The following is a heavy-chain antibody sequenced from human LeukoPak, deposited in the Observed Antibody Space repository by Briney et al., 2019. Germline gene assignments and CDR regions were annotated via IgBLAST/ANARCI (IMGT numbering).Heavy chain of an antibody. CDR2: VNPNSGGT. CDR1: GYTFTGYY. J-gene: IGHJ4*02. CDR3: VRPARYYYDSSGYYLDY. V-gene: IGHV1-2*06. Sequence: ASVKVSCKASGYTFTGYYMHWVRQAPGQGLEWMGRVNPNSGGTNYAQKFQGRVTMTRDTSISTAYMELSRLRSDDTAVYYCVRPARYYYDSSGYYLDYWGQGTLVTVSS. D-gene: IGHD3-22*01.